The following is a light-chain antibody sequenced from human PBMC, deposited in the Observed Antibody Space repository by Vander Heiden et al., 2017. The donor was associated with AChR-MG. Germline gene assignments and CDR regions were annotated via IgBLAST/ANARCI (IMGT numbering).Light chain of an antibody. J-gene: IGKJ3*01. CDR3: QHDDSSFT. CDR1: QSVSSNY. V-gene: IGKV3-20*01. CDR2: GAS. Sequence: EIVLTQSPGTLSLSPGERATLSCRASQSVSSNYLAWYQQKPGQAPRLLIYGASIRATGIPDRFSGSGSGTDFILTISRLEPEDLAVYFCQHDDSSFTFGHGTKVEIK.